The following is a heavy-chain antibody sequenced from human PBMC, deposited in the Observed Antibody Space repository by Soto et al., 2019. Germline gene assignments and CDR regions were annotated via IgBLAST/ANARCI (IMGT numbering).Heavy chain of an antibody. CDR2: INPNSGGT. CDR3: ARVRGYSSSSDFDY. Sequence: ASVKVSCKASGYTFTGYYMHWVRQAPGQGLEWMGWINPNSGGTNYAQKFQGRVTMTRDTSISTAYMELSRLRSDDTAVYYCARVRGYSSSSDFDYWGQGTLVTVSP. D-gene: IGHD6-6*01. J-gene: IGHJ4*02. V-gene: IGHV1-2*02. CDR1: GYTFTGYY.